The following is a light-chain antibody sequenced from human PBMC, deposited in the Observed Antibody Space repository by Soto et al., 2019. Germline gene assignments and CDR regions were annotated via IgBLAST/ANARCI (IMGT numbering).Light chain of an antibody. J-gene: IGLJ2*01. CDR3: SSYTSSSTYVV. CDR1: SSDVGGYNY. CDR2: EVS. Sequence: QSALTQPASVSGSPGQSITISCTGTSSDVGGYNYVSWYQQHPGKAPRLMIYEVSNRPSGVSNRFSGSKSGNTASLTISGLQAEDEAYYYCSSYTSSSTYVVFGGGTKVTVL. V-gene: IGLV2-14*01.